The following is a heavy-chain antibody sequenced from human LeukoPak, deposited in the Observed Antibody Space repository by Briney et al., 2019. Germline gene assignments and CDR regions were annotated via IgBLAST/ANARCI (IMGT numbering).Heavy chain of an antibody. CDR2: ISTSSATI. J-gene: IGHJ4*02. CDR3: ARRYSSSSYHLDY. Sequence: PGGSLRLSCAASGFTFSSYSMNWVRQAPGQGLEWVSYISTSSATIYYADSVKGRFTISRDNAKNSLYLQMYSLGAEDTAAYYCARRYSSSSYHLDYWGQGTLVTVSS. D-gene: IGHD6-6*01. V-gene: IGHV3-48*01. CDR1: GFTFSSYS.